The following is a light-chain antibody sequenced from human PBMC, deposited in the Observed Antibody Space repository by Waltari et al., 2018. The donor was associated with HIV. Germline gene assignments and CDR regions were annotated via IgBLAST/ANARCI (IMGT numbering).Light chain of an antibody. CDR2: DNK. Sequence: QSVLTQPPSVSAAPGQKVTISCSGSSSNIGNNYVSWYQQLPGTAPKLLIYDNKKRPSGIPDRCSGSKSGTSATLGITGLQTGDEADYYCGTWDSSLSLVFGGGTKLTVL. CDR1: SSNIGNNY. V-gene: IGLV1-51*01. J-gene: IGLJ2*01. CDR3: GTWDSSLSLV.